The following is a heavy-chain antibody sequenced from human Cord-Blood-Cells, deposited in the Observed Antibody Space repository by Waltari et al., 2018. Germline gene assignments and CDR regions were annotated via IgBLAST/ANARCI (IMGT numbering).Heavy chain of an antibody. D-gene: IGHD4-17*01. CDR2: IDWDDDK. CDR1: GFSLSTSGMC. CDR3: ARNYGGNSYFDY. Sequence: QVTLRESGPALVKPTQTLTLTCTFAGFSLSTSGMCVSWIRQPPGKALEWLALIDWDDDKYYRTSLKTRLTISKDTSKDQVVLTMTNMDPVDTATYYCARNYGGNSYFDYWGQGTLVTVSS. J-gene: IGHJ4*02. V-gene: IGHV2-70*01.